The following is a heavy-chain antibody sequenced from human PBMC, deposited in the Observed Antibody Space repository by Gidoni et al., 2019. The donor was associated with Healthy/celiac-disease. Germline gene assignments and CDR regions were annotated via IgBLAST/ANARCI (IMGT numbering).Heavy chain of an antibody. CDR2: IYYSGST. V-gene: IGHV4-59*01. CDR1: GGSISSYY. J-gene: IGHJ2*01. Sequence: QVQLQESGPGLVKPSETLSLTCTVSGGSISSYYWSWIRQPPGKGLEWIGYIYYSGSTNYNPSLKSRVTISVDTSKNQFSLKLSSVTAADTAVYYCASTPSDWYFDLWGRGTLVTVSS. CDR3: ASTPSDWYFDL.